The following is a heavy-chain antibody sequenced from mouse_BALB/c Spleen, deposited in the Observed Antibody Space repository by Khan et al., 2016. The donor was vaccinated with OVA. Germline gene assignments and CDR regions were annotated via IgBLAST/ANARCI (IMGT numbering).Heavy chain of an antibody. D-gene: IGHD1-1*01. CDR1: GYSITSDYA. CDR2: ISYSGNT. V-gene: IGHV3-2*02. J-gene: IGHJ2*01. Sequence: EVQLQESGPGLVKPSQSPSLTCTVTGYSITSDYAWNWIWQFPGNKLEWMGYISYSGNTKYNPSLKSRISITRDTSKNQFFLQLNSVTTEDTATYYCASIYGGDFDYWGQGTTLTVSS. CDR3: ASIYGGDFDY.